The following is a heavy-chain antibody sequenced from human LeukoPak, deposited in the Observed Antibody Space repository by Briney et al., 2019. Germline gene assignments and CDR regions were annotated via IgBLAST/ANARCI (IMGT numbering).Heavy chain of an antibody. CDR1: GGSISSSSYY. CDR2: IYYSGIT. V-gene: IGHV4-39*07. Sequence: TSETLSLTCTVSGGSISSSSYYWNWIRQPPGKGLKWIGLIYYSGITSYNPSLKSRVTISVDTSRSQFSLKLSSVTAADTAVYYCARDGGYGSGSSYYNYWGQGTLVTVSS. CDR3: ARDGGYGSGSSYYNY. D-gene: IGHD3-10*01. J-gene: IGHJ4*02.